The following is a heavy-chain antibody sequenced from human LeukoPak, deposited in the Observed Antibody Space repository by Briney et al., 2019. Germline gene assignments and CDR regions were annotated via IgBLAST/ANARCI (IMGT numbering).Heavy chain of an antibody. Sequence: PSETLSLTCTVSGGSISSSSYYWGWIRQPPGKGLEWIGSIYYSGSTYYNPSLKSRVTISVDTSKNQFSLKLSSVTAADTAVYYCARVGFDWLLDRYYYYYYMDVWGKGTTVTVSS. D-gene: IGHD3-9*01. J-gene: IGHJ6*03. CDR1: GGSISSSSYY. CDR2: IYYSGST. V-gene: IGHV4-39*07. CDR3: ARVGFDWLLDRYYYYYYMDV.